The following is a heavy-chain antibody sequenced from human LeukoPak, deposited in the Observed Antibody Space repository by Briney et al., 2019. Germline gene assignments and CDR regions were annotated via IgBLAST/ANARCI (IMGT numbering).Heavy chain of an antibody. Sequence: SATLSLTCTVSGGSISSDYWSWIRPPPGKGLEWIGYFQYSGSTNYNPSLQSRVTISVDTSKNQFSLKMSSVTAADTAVYYCARAVGFGWFDPWGQGTLVTVSS. CDR3: ARAVGFGWFDP. D-gene: IGHD3-10*01. J-gene: IGHJ5*02. CDR1: GGSISSDY. CDR2: FQYSGST. V-gene: IGHV4-59*01.